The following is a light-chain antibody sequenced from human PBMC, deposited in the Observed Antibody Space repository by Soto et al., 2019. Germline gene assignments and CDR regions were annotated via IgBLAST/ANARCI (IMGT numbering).Light chain of an antibody. CDR3: QQYESAPLT. J-gene: IGKJ4*01. V-gene: IGKV3-20*01. Sequence: EIVLTQSPGTLSLSPGERATLSCRASQSVSSTYLDWYQQKPGQAPRLLTYGASGRATGIPDRFSGSGSGTDVTLTISRLEPEDFAVYYCQQYESAPLTFGGGTKVEIK. CDR1: QSVSSTY. CDR2: GAS.